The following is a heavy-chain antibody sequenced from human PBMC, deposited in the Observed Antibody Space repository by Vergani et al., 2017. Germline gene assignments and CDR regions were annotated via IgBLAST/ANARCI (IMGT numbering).Heavy chain of an antibody. CDR2: IYTSGST. Sequence: QVQLQESGPGLVKPSQTLSLTCTVSGGSISSGSYYWSWIRQPAGKGLEWIGRIYTSGSTNYNPSLKSRVTISVDTSKNQFSLKLSSVTAADTAVYYCARDVDSSWSAFDIWGQGTMVTVSS. J-gene: IGHJ3*02. V-gene: IGHV4-61*02. CDR3: ARDVDSSWSAFDI. D-gene: IGHD6-13*01. CDR1: GGSISSGSYY.